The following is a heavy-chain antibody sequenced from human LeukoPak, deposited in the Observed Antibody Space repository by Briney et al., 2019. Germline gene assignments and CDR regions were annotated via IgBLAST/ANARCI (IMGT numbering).Heavy chain of an antibody. CDR2: ISGSGGST. CDR1: GFPFSSYA. V-gene: IGHV3-23*01. Sequence: PGGSLRLSCAASGFPFSSYAMSWVRQAPGKGLEWVSAISGSGGSTYYADSVKGRFTISRDNSKNTLYLQMNSLRAEDTAVYYCAKATEQWLVNYYYYGMDVWGQGTTVTVSS. CDR3: AKATEQWLVNYYYYGMDV. J-gene: IGHJ6*02. D-gene: IGHD6-19*01.